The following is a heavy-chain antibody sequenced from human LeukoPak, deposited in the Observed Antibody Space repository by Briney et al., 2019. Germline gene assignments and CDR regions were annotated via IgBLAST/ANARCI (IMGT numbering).Heavy chain of an antibody. Sequence: GGSLRLSCAASGFTFSSYEMNWVRQAPGKGLEWVSSISSSSSYIYYADSVKGRFTISRDNAKNSLYLQMNSLRAEDTAVYYCARGYCDFWSASYPFDYWGQGTLVTVSS. J-gene: IGHJ4*02. CDR3: ARGYCDFWSASYPFDY. CDR2: ISSSSSYI. D-gene: IGHD3-3*01. CDR1: GFTFSSYE. V-gene: IGHV3-21*01.